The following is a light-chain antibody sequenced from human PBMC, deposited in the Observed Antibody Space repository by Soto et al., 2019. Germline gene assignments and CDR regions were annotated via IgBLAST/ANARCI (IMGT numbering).Light chain of an antibody. CDR3: HQYYKWPLT. CDR1: QSVSSY. CDR2: DAS. Sequence: EIVLTQSPGTLSLSPGERATLSCRASQSVSSYLAWYQQKPGQAPRLLIYDASNRATGIPARFSGSGSGTEFTLTISSLLSEDFAVYYCHQYYKWPLTFGGGTKVDIK. J-gene: IGKJ4*01. V-gene: IGKV3D-15*01.